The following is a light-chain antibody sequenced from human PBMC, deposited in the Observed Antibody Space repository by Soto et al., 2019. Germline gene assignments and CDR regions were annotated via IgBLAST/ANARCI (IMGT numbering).Light chain of an antibody. V-gene: IGKV3-20*01. CDR1: QSVSSSY. Sequence: EIVLTQSPGTLSLSPGERATLSCRASQSVSSSYLVWYQQRPGQPPRLLIYGTSNRAAGIPDRFTSTGSGTDFTLTIYRLEPEDSAVYYCQQYGSSALTFGGGTKVEIK. CDR3: QQYGSSALT. CDR2: GTS. J-gene: IGKJ4*01.